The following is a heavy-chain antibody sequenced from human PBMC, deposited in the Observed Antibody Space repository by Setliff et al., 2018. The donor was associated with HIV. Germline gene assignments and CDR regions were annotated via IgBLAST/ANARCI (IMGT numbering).Heavy chain of an antibody. CDR1: GFTFSSYS. D-gene: IGHD3-22*01. Sequence: GGSLRLSCAASGFTFSSYSMNWVRQAPGKGLEWVSFISPSGTYIHYADSLKGRSTISRDNAKNSLYLQMNSLRAEDTAVYYCARDPPWNYDSSGYPYYFDYWGQGTLVTVSS. CDR2: ISPSGTYI. CDR3: ARDPPWNYDSSGYPYYFDY. V-gene: IGHV3-21*01. J-gene: IGHJ4*02.